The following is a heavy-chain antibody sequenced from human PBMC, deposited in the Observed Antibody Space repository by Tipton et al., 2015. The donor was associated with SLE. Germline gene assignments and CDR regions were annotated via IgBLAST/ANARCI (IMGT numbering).Heavy chain of an antibody. D-gene: IGHD3-22*01. J-gene: IGHJ4*02. CDR1: GGSISSGSYY. CDR3: ARLPGSGYYYYFDY. CDR2: IYTSGST. V-gene: IGHV4-61*09. Sequence: TLSLTCTVSGGSISSGSYYWSWIRQPAGQGLEWIGHIYTSGSTNYNPSLKSRVTISVDTTKNQFSLKLSSVTAAVTAVYYCARLPGSGYYYYFDYWGQGTLVTVSS.